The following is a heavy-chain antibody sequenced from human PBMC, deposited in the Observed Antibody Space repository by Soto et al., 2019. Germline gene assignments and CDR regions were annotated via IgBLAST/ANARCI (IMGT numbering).Heavy chain of an antibody. CDR1: GYTFLTYD. V-gene: IGHV1-18*01. D-gene: IGHD5-12*01. Sequence: QVHLVQSGVEVKTPGASVKVSCQASGYTFLTYDISWVRQAPGQGLEWMGWISTYSGDPKYAQKFQGRVTMTTDTATTTAYLELRSLRSDDTAVYYCARLHGPTTSEKWFDPWGQGTLVTVSS. CDR3: ARLHGPTTSEKWFDP. CDR2: ISTYSGDP. J-gene: IGHJ5*02.